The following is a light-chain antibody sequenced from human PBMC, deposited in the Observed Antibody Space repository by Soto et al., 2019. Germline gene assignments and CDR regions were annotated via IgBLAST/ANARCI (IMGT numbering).Light chain of an antibody. CDR2: DAS. J-gene: IGKJ2*01. CDR3: QPRSILRT. Sequence: EIVLTQSPATMSLSPGERATLSCRASQSVSSYLAWYQQKPGQAPRLLIYDASNRAPGIPARFSGSGSGTDITPTISGLEPEDFAVYYCQPRSILRTFGQRTKLVLK. V-gene: IGKV3-11*01. CDR1: QSVSSY.